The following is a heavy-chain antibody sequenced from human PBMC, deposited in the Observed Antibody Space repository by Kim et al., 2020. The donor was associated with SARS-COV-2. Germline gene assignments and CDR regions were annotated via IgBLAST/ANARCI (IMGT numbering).Heavy chain of an antibody. Sequence: SVKVSCKASGGTFSSYAISWVRQAPGQGLEWMGGIIPIFGTANYAQKFQGRVTITADESTSTAYMELSSLRSEDTAVYYCARVRSPYYYDSSGYYLFDYWGQGTLVTVSS. CDR2: IIPIFGTA. CDR1: GGTFSSYA. D-gene: IGHD3-22*01. V-gene: IGHV1-69*13. J-gene: IGHJ4*02. CDR3: ARVRSPYYYDSSGYYLFDY.